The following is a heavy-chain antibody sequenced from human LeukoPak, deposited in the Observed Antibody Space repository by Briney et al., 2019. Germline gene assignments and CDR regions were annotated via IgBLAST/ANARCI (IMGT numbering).Heavy chain of an antibody. CDR2: ISAYNGNT. D-gene: IGHD2-2*01. CDR1: GYTFTSYG. J-gene: IGHJ4*02. Sequence: ASVKVSCKASGYTFTSYGISWVRQAPGQGLEWVGWISAYNGNTNYAQKLQGRVTMTTDTSTSTAYMELRSLRSDDTAVYYCARAHIVVVPAAGYFDYWGQGTLVTVSS. V-gene: IGHV1-18*01. CDR3: ARAHIVVVPAAGYFDY.